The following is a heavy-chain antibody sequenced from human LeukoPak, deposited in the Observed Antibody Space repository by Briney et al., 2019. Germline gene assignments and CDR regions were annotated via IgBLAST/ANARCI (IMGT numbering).Heavy chain of an antibody. V-gene: IGHV1-24*01. J-gene: IGHJ3*02. D-gene: IGHD2/OR15-2a*01. CDR2: FDPEDGET. CDR3: ATTFYVAPTGAFDI. Sequence: ASVKVSCKVSGYTLTELSMHWVRQAPGKGLEWMGGFDPEDGETIYAQKFQGRVTMTEDTSTDTAYMELSSLRSEDTAVYYCATTFYVAPTGAFDIWGQGTMVTVSS. CDR1: GYTLTELS.